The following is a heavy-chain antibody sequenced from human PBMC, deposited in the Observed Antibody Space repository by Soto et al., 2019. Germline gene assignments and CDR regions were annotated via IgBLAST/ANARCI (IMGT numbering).Heavy chain of an antibody. CDR3: ARDGFWNYDFWSGYLPRFDY. CDR2: ISAYNGNT. J-gene: IGHJ4*02. D-gene: IGHD3-3*01. CDR1: GYTFTSYG. V-gene: IGHV1-18*01. Sequence: SVKVSCKASGYTFTSYGISWVRQAPGQGLEWMGWISAYNGNTNYAQKLQGRVTMTTDTSTSTAYMELRSLRSDDTAVYYCARDGFWNYDFWSGYLPRFDYWGQGTLVTVSS.